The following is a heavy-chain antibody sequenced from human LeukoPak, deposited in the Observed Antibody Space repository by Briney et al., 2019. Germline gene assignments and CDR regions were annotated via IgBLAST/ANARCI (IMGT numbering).Heavy chain of an antibody. V-gene: IGHV4-59*01. CDR3: ARAELDTAMGLSWSLDY. Sequence: SETLSLTCTVSGGSISSYYWSWIRQPPGKGLEWIGYIYYSGSTNYNPSLKSRVTISVDTSKNQFSLKLSSVTAADTAVYYCARAELDTAMGLSWSLDYWGQGTLVTVSS. D-gene: IGHD5-18*01. CDR1: GGSISSYY. J-gene: IGHJ4*02. CDR2: IYYSGST.